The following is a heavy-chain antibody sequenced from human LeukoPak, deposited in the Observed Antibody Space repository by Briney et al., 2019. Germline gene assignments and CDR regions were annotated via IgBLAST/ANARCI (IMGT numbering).Heavy chain of an antibody. CDR1: GGTFSSYA. V-gene: IGHV1-69*05. CDR3: ARAYGGDSELDY. J-gene: IGHJ4*02. Sequence: ASVKVSCKASGGTFSSYAISWVRQAPGQGLEWMGGIIPIFGTANYAQKFQGRVTITTDESTSTAYMELSSLRSEDTAVYYCARAYGGDSELDYWGQGTLVTVSS. CDR2: IIPIFGTA. D-gene: IGHD4-23*01.